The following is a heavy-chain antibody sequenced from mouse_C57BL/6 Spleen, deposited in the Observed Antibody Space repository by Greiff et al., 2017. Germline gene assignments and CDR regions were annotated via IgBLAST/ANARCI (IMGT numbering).Heavy chain of an antibody. Sequence: QVQLKQSGAELVRPGTSVKVSCKASGYAFTNYLIEWVKQRPGQGLEWIGVIKPGSGGTNYNEKFKGKETLTADKSSSTAYMQLSSLTSEDSAVYFCARGLLGAYWGQGTLVTVSA. V-gene: IGHV1-54*01. CDR2: IKPGSGGT. J-gene: IGHJ3*01. CDR1: GYAFTNYL. D-gene: IGHD2-3*01. CDR3: ARGLLGAY.